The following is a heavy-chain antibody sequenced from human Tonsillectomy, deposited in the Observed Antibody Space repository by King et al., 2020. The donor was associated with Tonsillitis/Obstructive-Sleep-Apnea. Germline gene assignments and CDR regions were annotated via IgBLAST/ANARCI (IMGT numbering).Heavy chain of an antibody. V-gene: IGHV4-59*01. J-gene: IGHJ2*01. CDR3: AGVRKGQSWFFHL. Sequence: HVQLQESGPGLVKPSEPLSLTCTVSGASITDYYWSWIRQPPGRGLEWIGYISDSGTTNYNPSLKSRVNISVDASKNSFSLRLTSVTAADTAVYYCAGVRKGQSWFFHLWGRGTLATVSS. CDR2: ISDSGTT. CDR1: GASITDYY. D-gene: IGHD3-10*01.